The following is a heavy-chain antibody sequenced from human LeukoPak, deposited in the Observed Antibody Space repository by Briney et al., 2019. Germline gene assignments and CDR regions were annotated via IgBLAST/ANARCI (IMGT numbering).Heavy chain of an antibody. CDR2: IYYSGST. CDR3: ARDTRGGDFDY. Sequence: KTSETLSLTCTVSGGSISSSSYYWGWIRQPPGKGLEWIGSIYYSGSTYYNPSLKSRVTISVDTSKNQFSLKLSSVTAADTAVYYCARDTRGGDFDYWGQGTLVTVSS. CDR1: GGSISSSSYY. D-gene: IGHD2-2*01. V-gene: IGHV4-39*07. J-gene: IGHJ4*02.